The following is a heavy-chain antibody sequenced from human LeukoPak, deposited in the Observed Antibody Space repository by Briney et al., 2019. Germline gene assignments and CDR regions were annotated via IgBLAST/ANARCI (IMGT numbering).Heavy chain of an antibody. CDR1: GYTFTTYG. J-gene: IGHJ4*02. V-gene: IGHV1-18*01. Sequence: GASVKVSCKTSGYTFTTYGISWVRQAPGQGLEWMGWINAYNGNTIYAQKLQGSVTITTDTSASTAYMELRSLRSDDTAVYYCARASDLDSFGYWGQGTLVTVSS. CDR3: ARASDLDSFGY. CDR2: INAYNGNT.